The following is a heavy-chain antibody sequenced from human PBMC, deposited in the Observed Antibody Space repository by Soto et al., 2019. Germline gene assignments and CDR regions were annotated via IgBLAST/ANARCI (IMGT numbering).Heavy chain of an antibody. CDR3: AKGPLEVVPAAHYMDV. V-gene: IGHV3-23*01. CDR2: FRGGGGST. D-gene: IGHD2-2*01. J-gene: IGHJ6*03. Sequence: EVQLLESGGGLVQPGGSLSLSCAASGFTFSSYAMSWVRQAPGKGLEGGPAFRGGGGSTYYADSVKGRFTISRENSKNLLYLRMNSLRAEDTAVYYCAKGPLEVVPAAHYMDVWGKGTTVTVSS. CDR1: GFTFSSYA.